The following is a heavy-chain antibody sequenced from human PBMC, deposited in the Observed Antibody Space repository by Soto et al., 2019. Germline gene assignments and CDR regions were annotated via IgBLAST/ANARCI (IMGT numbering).Heavy chain of an antibody. Sequence: GGSLRLSCTASTFTFGDYAMSWFRQAPGKGLEWVGFIRSKAYGGTTEYAASVKGRFTISRDDSKSIAYLQMNSLKTEDTAVYYCTRARDTDYDFLTGSDYWGQGTLVTVSS. CDR2: IRSKAYGGTT. CDR3: TRARDTDYDFLTGSDY. CDR1: TFTFGDYA. D-gene: IGHD3-9*01. V-gene: IGHV3-49*03. J-gene: IGHJ4*02.